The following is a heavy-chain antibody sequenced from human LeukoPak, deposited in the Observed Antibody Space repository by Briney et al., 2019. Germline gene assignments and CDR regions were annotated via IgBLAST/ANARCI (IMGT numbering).Heavy chain of an antibody. Sequence: GGSPRLSCAASGFTFSGSVMHWVRQASGKGLEWVGRIRSKANSYATAYAASVKGRFTISRDDSKNTAYLQMNSLKTEDTAVYYCTVNYCSGGSCYMFWGQGTLVTVSS. V-gene: IGHV3-73*01. CDR2: IRSKANSYAT. CDR1: GFTFSGSV. J-gene: IGHJ4*01. CDR3: TVNYCSGGSCYMF. D-gene: IGHD2-15*01.